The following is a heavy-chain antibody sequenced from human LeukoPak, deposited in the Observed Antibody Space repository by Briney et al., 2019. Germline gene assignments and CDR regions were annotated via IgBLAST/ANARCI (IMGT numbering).Heavy chain of an antibody. V-gene: IGHV1-2*02. CDR1: GYTFTGYY. CDR3: ARRPGSGGSLNY. Sequence: ASVKVSCKASGYTFTGYYMHWVRQAPGQGLEWMGWINPNSGGTNYAQKFQGRVTMTRDTSISTAYMELSRLRSDDTAAYYCARRPGSGGSLNYWGQGTLVTVSS. J-gene: IGHJ4*02. D-gene: IGHD2-15*01. CDR2: INPNSGGT.